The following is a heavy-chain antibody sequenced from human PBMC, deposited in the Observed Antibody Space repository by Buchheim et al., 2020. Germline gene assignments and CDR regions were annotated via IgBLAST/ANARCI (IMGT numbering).Heavy chain of an antibody. CDR2: ISYDGSNK. CDR1: GFTFSSYG. D-gene: IGHD5-24*01. CDR3: AKDHGWLQLTLDY. Sequence: QVQLVESGGGVVQPGRSLRLSCAASGFTFSSYGMHWVRQAPGKGLEWVAVISYDGSNKYYADSVTGRFTISRDNSKNTLYLQMNSLRAEDTAVYYCAKDHGWLQLTLDYWGQGTL. J-gene: IGHJ4*02. V-gene: IGHV3-30*18.